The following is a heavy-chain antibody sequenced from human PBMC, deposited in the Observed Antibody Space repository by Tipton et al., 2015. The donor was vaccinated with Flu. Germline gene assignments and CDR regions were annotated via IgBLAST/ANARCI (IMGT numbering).Heavy chain of an antibody. CDR1: GDSIGRGYC. V-gene: IGHV4-38-2*01. J-gene: IGHJ4*02. D-gene: IGHD1-20*01. CDR2: ICQTGNT. CDR3: ARKVTESPHNSNYIDS. Sequence: TLSLTCYVSGDSIGRGYCWGWIRKPPGKGLEWIGNICQTGNTYHNPSLRSRVTISVDRSKNQFSLKLTSLTAADTAVYYCARKVTESPHNSNYIDSWGQGTLVTVSS.